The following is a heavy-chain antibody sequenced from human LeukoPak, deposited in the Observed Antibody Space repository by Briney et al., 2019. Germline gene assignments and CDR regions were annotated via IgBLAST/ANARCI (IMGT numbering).Heavy chain of an antibody. Sequence: PGESLKISCKGSGYSFANYWIGWVRQMPGKGLELKWIIYPGDSDTRYSPSFQGQVTISADKSISTAYLQWSTLKASDTAIYYCASPTTVTTFGGDAFDVWGQGTMVTVSS. J-gene: IGHJ3*01. CDR2: IYPGDSDT. CDR1: GYSFANYW. V-gene: IGHV5-51*01. D-gene: IGHD4-17*01. CDR3: ASPTTVTTFGGDAFDV.